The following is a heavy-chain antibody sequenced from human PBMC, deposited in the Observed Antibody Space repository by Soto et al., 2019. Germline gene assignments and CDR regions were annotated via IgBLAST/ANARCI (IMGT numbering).Heavy chain of an antibody. CDR2: ISWDGGST. CDR3: ATDLGGNSNTDAFDI. CDR1: GFTFDDYT. J-gene: IGHJ3*02. D-gene: IGHD2-21*02. Sequence: ESGGVVVQPGGSLRLSCAASGFTFDDYTMHWVRQAPGKGLEWVSLISWDGGSTYYADSVKGRFTISRDNSKNSLYLQMNSLRTEDTALFYCATDLGGNSNTDAFDIWGQGTMATVSS. V-gene: IGHV3-43*01.